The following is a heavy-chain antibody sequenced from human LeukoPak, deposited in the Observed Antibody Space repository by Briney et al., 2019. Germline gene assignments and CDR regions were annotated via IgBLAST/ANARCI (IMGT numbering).Heavy chain of an antibody. CDR1: GFTVSTNY. Sequence: GGSLRLSCAASGFTVSTNYMSWVRQAPGKGLEWVSVIYSGGSTYYADSVKGRFTISRDNSKNTMYLQKNSLRAEDTAVYYCARGSSYVGRFDYWGQGTLVTVSS. CDR2: IYSGGST. CDR3: ARGSSYVGRFDY. J-gene: IGHJ4*02. D-gene: IGHD3-16*01. V-gene: IGHV3-66*01.